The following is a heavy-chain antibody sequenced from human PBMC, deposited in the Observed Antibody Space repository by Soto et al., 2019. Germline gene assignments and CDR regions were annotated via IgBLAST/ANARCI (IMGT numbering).Heavy chain of an antibody. V-gene: IGHV4-30-2*01. CDR2: IYRTRTT. Sequence: SETLSLTCDVSGGSVSGVTYSWTWIRQAPGKGLEWIGYIYRTRTTYYNPSLKSRASISAGRSGNQFYLNLTSMXASHKAVYYCXRWRTQYFFXFWGHVNLVTVS. CDR3: XRWRTQYFFXF. J-gene: IGHJ4*01. D-gene: IGHD3-3*01. CDR1: GGSVSGVTYS.